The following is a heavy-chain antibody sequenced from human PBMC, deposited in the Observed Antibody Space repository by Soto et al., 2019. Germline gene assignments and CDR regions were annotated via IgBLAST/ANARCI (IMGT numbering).Heavy chain of an antibody. V-gene: IGHV3-30-3*01. Sequence: GGSLRLSCAASGFTFSSYALHWVRQAPGKGLEWVAVISSDGSNKYYAASVKGRFTISRDNSKNTLYLQMNSLRAEDTAVYYCATSQWELLYYFDYWGQGTLVTVSS. CDR2: ISSDGSNK. CDR1: GFTFSSYA. J-gene: IGHJ4*02. D-gene: IGHD1-26*01. CDR3: ATSQWELLYYFDY.